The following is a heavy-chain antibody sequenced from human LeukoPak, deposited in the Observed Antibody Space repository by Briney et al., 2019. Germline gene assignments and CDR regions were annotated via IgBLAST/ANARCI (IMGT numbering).Heavy chain of an antibody. CDR3: ARDVGTMVRGVFDY. Sequence: ASVKVSCKASGYTFTSYGISWVRQAPGQGLEWMGWISAYNGNTNYAQKLQGRVTMTTDTSTSTAYMELRSLRSDDTAVYYCARDVGTMVRGVFDYWGQGTLVTVSS. CDR2: ISAYNGNT. V-gene: IGHV1-18*01. D-gene: IGHD3-10*01. J-gene: IGHJ4*02. CDR1: GYTFTSYG.